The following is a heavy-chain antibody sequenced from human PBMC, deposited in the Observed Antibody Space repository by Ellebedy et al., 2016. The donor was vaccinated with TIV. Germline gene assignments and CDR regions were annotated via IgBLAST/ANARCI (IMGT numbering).Heavy chain of an antibody. J-gene: IGHJ4*02. Sequence: GESLKISCAASGFTFSSYAMCWVRQAPGKGLEWISTISDSGSGTFFADSVKGRFTISRDNSKNTLYLQMDTLRAEDTAVYYCAKRPGVTADFYFDSWGQGALVTVYS. CDR3: AKRPGVTADFYFDS. V-gene: IGHV3-23*01. CDR2: ISDSGSGT. D-gene: IGHD2-21*02. CDR1: GFTFSSYA.